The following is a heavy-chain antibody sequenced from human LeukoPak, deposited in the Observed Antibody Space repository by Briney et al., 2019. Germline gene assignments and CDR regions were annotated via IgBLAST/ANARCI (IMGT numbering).Heavy chain of an antibody. Sequence: SETLSLTCTVSGVSISSYYWSCIRQPAGKGLEWIGRIYTSGSTNYNPSLKSRVTMSIDTSKNQFSLKLSSVTAADTAVYYCAGGPIVGAPHFDYWGQGILVTVSS. CDR2: IYTSGST. V-gene: IGHV4-4*07. J-gene: IGHJ4*02. D-gene: IGHD1-26*01. CDR1: GVSISSYY. CDR3: AGGPIVGAPHFDY.